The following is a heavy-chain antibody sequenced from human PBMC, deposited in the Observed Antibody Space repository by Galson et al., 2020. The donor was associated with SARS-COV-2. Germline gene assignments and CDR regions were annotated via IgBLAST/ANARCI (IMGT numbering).Heavy chain of an antibody. D-gene: IGHD5-18*01. V-gene: IGHV4-39*01. J-gene: IGHJ4*02. CDR3: ARSERGYSYGSVDY. CDR2: IYYSGST. CDR1: GDSIRISSYY. Sequence: SETLSLTCTVSGDSIRISSYYWAWIRQPPGKGLEWIGRIYYSGSTYYNPSLKSRVTISVDTSKNQFSLKLSSVTAAGTAVYYCARSERGYSYGSVDYWGQGTLVTVSS.